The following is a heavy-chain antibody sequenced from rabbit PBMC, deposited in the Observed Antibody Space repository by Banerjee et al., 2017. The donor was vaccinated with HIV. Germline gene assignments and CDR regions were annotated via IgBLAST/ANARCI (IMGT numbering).Heavy chain of an antibody. CDR2: IYTGSSGST. D-gene: IGHD5-1*01. V-gene: IGHV1S40*01. CDR1: GFSFTSGYD. Sequence: QQLVESGGGLVKPGASLTLTCTASGFSFTSGYDMCWVRQAPGKGLEWITSIYTGSSGSTYYASWAKGRFTISKTSSTTVTLQMTSLTAADTATYFCVRRDYGSATYYDLWGPGTLVTVS. CDR3: VRRDYGSATYYDL. J-gene: IGHJ4*01.